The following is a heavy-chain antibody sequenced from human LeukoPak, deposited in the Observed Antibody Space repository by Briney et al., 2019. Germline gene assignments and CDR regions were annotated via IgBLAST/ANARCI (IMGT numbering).Heavy chain of an antibody. J-gene: IGHJ4*02. CDR2: IARYSRNT. Sequence: ASVTVPYKDCGYTFLEHYLLLVRQAPRPGIEWIAWIARYSRNTHHSQKFQGRITVTQDTSVSTTYMELTLLTSDDTARYYCARAYSSSAHWGEGWLVSVSS. D-gene: IGHD5-12*01. V-gene: IGHV1-2*02. CDR1: GYTFLEHY. CDR3: ARAYSSSAH.